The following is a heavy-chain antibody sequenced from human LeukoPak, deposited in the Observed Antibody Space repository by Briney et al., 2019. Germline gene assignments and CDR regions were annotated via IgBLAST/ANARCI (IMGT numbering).Heavy chain of an antibody. CDR1: GFTFSSYA. CDR2: ISGSGGST. V-gene: IGHV3-23*01. Sequence: GGSLRLSCAASGFTFSSYAMSWVRQAPGKGLEWVSAISGSGGSTYYADSVKGRFTISRDNSKNTLYLQMNSLRAEDTAVYYCAKGVAAAGVPIDDAFDIWGQGTMVTVSS. D-gene: IGHD6-13*01. J-gene: IGHJ3*02. CDR3: AKGVAAAGVPIDDAFDI.